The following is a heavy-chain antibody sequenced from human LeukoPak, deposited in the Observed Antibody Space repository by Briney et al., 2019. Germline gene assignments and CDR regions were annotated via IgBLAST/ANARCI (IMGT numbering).Heavy chain of an antibody. J-gene: IGHJ4*02. CDR1: GYTFTIYG. Sequence: GASVKVSFKASGYTFTIYGISWVRQAPGQGLEWMGWISAYNGNTNYPQKLQGRVTITTDTSTSTAYMELRSLRSDDTAVYYCARDSDSSGYYYRRYFDYWGQGTLVTVSS. V-gene: IGHV1-18*01. CDR3: ARDSDSSGYYYRRYFDY. CDR2: ISAYNGNT. D-gene: IGHD3-22*01.